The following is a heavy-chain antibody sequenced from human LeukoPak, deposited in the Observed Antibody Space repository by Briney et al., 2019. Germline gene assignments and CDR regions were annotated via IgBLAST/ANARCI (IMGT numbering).Heavy chain of an antibody. V-gene: IGHV1-18*01. CDR1: GYTFTSYD. D-gene: IGHD2-2*01. CDR3: ARVVYCSSTSCSTALDY. CDR2: ISAYNGNT. Sequence: ASVKVSCKASGYTFTSYDINWVRQATGQGLEWMGWISAYNGNTNYAQKLQGRVTMTTDTSTGTAYMELRSLRSDDTAVYYCARVVYCSSTSCSTALDYWGQGTLVTVSS. J-gene: IGHJ4*02.